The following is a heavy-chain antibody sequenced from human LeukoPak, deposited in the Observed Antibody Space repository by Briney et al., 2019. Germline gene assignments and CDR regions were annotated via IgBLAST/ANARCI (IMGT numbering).Heavy chain of an antibody. D-gene: IGHD6-6*01. CDR1: GYTFTNYG. CDR2: ISAYNGDT. Sequence: GASVKVSCRASGYTFTNYGISWVRQAPGQGLEWLAWISAYNGDTNYAQKLQGRVTMTTDTSTSTAYMELRSLTSDDTAVYYCARGHSNSPFLYWGQGTLVTVSS. CDR3: ARGHSNSPFLY. J-gene: IGHJ4*02. V-gene: IGHV1-18*01.